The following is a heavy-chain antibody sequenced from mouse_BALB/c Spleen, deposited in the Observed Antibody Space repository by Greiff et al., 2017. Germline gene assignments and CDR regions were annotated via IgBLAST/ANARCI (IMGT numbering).Heavy chain of an antibody. J-gene: IGHJ4*01. Sequence: VQLVESGPGLVAPSQSLSITCTVSGFSLTSYGVHWVRQPPGKGLEWLGVIWAGGSTNYNSALMSRLSISKDNSKSQVFLKMNSLQTDDTAMYYCARGDYRYDGGYAMDYWGQGTSVTVSS. CDR3: ARGDYRYDGGYAMDY. D-gene: IGHD2-14*01. CDR2: IWAGGST. CDR1: GFSLTSYG. V-gene: IGHV2-9*02.